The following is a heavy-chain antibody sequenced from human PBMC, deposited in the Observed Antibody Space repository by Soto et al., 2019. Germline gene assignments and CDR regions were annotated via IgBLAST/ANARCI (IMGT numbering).Heavy chain of an antibody. CDR3: GRIPVDTYMIYWSDP. CDR1: ADSVSSGESY. CDR2: VYFSGST. V-gene: IGHV4-61*08. Sequence: PXGTLSLTGSVSADSVSSGESYWNWLRQPPGKGLEWIGPVYFSGSTNYNPYIKSRITMSVNTAKNQFSLMLNSVSAADTAVYYFGRIPVDTYMIYWSDPWGQGTQVTVSS. D-gene: IGHD3-16*01. J-gene: IGHJ5*02.